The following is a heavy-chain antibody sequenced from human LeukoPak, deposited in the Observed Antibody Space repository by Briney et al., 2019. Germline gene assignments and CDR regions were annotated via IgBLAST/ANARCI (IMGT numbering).Heavy chain of an antibody. D-gene: IGHD2-2*01. CDR2: INPNSRGT. CDR1: GYTFTGYY. V-gene: IGHV1-2*02. J-gene: IGHJ5*02. CDR3: ARTMRYCSSTSCQPMGGNWFDP. Sequence: VASVKVSCKASGYTFTGYYMHWVRQAPGKGLEWMGWINPNSRGTNYAQKFQGRVTMTRDTSISTAYMELSSLRSEDTAVYYCARTMRYCSSTSCQPMGGNWFDPWGQGTLVTVSS.